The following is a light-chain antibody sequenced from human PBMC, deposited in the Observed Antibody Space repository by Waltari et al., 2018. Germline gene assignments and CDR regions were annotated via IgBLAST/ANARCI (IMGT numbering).Light chain of an antibody. J-gene: IGLJ1*01. Sequence: QSGLAQPASASGSPGQSITITCPGNTSAVGNYNPGPWYQQRPGKAPTLLIYEVPKLAPGTSDPFSASNTGNTAALSISGLQAQEDEADYYCCSYVGLGTYVFGTGTKVTV. CDR1: TSAVGNYNP. V-gene: IGLV2-23*02. CDR3: CSYVGLGTYV. CDR2: EVP.